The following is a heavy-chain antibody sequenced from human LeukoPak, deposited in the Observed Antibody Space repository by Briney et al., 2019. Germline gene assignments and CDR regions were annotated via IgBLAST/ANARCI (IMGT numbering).Heavy chain of an antibody. CDR1: GFTFSSYA. Sequence: GALRLSCAASGFTFSSYAMHWVRQAPGKGLEWVAVISYDGSNKYYADSVKGRFTISRDNSKNTLYLQMNSLRAEDTAVYYCAKDSRITMVRGVSEDYGMDVWGQGTTVTVSS. V-gene: IGHV3-30-3*01. J-gene: IGHJ6*02. D-gene: IGHD3-10*01. CDR3: AKDSRITMVRGVSEDYGMDV. CDR2: ISYDGSNK.